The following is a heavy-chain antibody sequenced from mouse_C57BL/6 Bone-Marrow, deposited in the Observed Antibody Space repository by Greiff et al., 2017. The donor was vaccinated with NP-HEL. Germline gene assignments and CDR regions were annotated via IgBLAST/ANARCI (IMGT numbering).Heavy chain of an antibody. CDR3: ARHEEKFYYSNLQLGLAWFAY. D-gene: IGHD2-5*01. Sequence: QVQLQQSGAELVKPGASVKLSCKASGYTFTEYTIHWVKQRSGQGLEWIGWFYPGSGSIKYNEKFKDKATLTADKSSSTVYMELSRLTSEDSAVYFCARHEEKFYYSNLQLGLAWFAYWGQGTLVTVSA. J-gene: IGHJ3*01. CDR1: GYTFTEYT. V-gene: IGHV1-62-2*01. CDR2: FYPGSGSI.